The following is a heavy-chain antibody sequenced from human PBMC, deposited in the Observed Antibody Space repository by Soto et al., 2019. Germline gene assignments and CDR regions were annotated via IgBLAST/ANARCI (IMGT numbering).Heavy chain of an antibody. Sequence: SVKVSCKASGGTFSSYAISWVRQAPGQGLEWMGGIIPIFGTANYAQKFQGRVTITADESTSAAYMELSSLRSEDTAVYYCARVMRGRVVVPAAIDYYYYYGMDVWGQGTTVTVSS. V-gene: IGHV1-69*13. D-gene: IGHD2-2*01. CDR2: IIPIFGTA. CDR3: ARVMRGRVVVPAAIDYYYYYGMDV. CDR1: GGTFSSYA. J-gene: IGHJ6*02.